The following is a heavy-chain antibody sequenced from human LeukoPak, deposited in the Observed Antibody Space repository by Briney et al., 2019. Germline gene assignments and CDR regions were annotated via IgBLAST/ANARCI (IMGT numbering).Heavy chain of an antibody. D-gene: IGHD4-17*01. J-gene: IGHJ4*02. Sequence: HSGGSLRLXCSASGFTFDDYAVSWYRQAPGKVLEWVGFIRSKAFGGTPEYAASVRGRFTISRDDSKSIAYLQMNSLKTEDTAVYYCTRNTVTVHFDYWSQGTLVTVSS. CDR1: GFTFDDYA. CDR3: TRNTVTVHFDY. CDR2: IRSKAFGGTP. V-gene: IGHV3-49*03.